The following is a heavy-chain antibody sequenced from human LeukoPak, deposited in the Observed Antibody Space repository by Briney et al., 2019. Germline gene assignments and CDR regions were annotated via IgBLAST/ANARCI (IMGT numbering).Heavy chain of an antibody. Sequence: GGSLRLSCAASGFTFSSYAMHWVRQAPGKGLEWVAVISYDGSNKYYADSVKGRFTISRDNSKNTLYLQMNSLRAEDTAVYYCARDPFRQGYCSGGSCYDYWGQGTLVTVSS. CDR1: GFTFSSYA. CDR2: ISYDGSNK. CDR3: ARDPFRQGYCSGGSCYDY. D-gene: IGHD2-15*01. V-gene: IGHV3-30-3*01. J-gene: IGHJ4*02.